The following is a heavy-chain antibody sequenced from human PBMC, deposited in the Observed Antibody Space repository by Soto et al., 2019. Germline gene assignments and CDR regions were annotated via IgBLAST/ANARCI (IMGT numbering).Heavy chain of an antibody. CDR3: ARGQELELERGDAFDI. V-gene: IGHV4-34*01. CDR2: INHSGST. Sequence: PSETRSLTCAVYGGSFSGYYWSWIRQPPGKGLEWIGEINHSGSTNYNPSLKSRVTISVDTSKNQFSLKLSSVTAADTAVYYCARGQELELERGDAFDIWGQGTMVTVSS. D-gene: IGHD1-7*01. J-gene: IGHJ3*02. CDR1: GGSFSGYY.